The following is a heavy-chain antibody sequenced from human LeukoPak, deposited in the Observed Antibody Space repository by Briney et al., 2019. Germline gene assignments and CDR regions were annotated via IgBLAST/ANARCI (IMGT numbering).Heavy chain of an antibody. D-gene: IGHD1-20*01. Sequence: SETLSLTCAVYGGSFSGYYCSWIRQPPGKGLEWIGEINHSGSTNYNPSLKSRVTISVDTSKNQFSLKLRSVTAADTAVYYCARGITGNDYYYYGMDVWGQGTTVTVSS. V-gene: IGHV4-34*01. J-gene: IGHJ6*02. CDR1: GGSFSGYY. CDR3: ARGITGNDYYYYGMDV. CDR2: INHSGST.